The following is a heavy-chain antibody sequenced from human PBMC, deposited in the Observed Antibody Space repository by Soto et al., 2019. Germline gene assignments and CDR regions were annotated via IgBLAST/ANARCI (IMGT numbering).Heavy chain of an antibody. D-gene: IGHD4-17*01. V-gene: IGHV3-74*01. J-gene: IGHJ4*02. CDR2: INTDGSTT. Sequence: EVQLVESGGGLVQPGGSLRLSCAASGFTFSSYRMHWVRQAPGKGLVWVSRINTDGSTTTYADSVKGRFTISRDNAKNTLHLQMDSLRAEDTAVYYCARVPAGRYGVWNYWGQGTMVTVSS. CDR3: ARVPAGRYGVWNY. CDR1: GFTFSSYR.